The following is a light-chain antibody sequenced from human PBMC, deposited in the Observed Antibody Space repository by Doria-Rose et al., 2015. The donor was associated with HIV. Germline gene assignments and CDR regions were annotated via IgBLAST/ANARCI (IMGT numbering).Light chain of an antibody. J-gene: IGKJ1*01. CDR2: DGS. CDR3: HQYGTSWT. Sequence: TQSPGTLSLSPEERATLSCRASQSFSSTYLAWYQQKPGQAPSLLIYDGSTRATGIPDRFSASGSGTDFTLTINRLEPEDFAQYYCHQYGTSWTFGQGTKVEI. CDR1: QSFSSTY. V-gene: IGKV3-20*01.